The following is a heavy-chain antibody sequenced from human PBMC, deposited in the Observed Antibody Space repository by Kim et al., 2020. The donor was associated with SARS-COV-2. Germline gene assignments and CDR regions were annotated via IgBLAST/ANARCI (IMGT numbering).Heavy chain of an antibody. J-gene: IGHJ6*02. CDR3: ATESDVLRYFDTYGMDV. V-gene: IGHV1-3*01. CDR2: INAGNGNT. Sequence: ASVKVSCKASGYTFTSYAMHWVRQAPGQRLEWMGWINAGNGNTKYSQKFQGRVTITRDTSASTAYMELSSLRSEDTAVYYCATESDVLRYFDTYGMDVWGQGTTVTVSS. D-gene: IGHD3-9*01. CDR1: GYTFTSYA.